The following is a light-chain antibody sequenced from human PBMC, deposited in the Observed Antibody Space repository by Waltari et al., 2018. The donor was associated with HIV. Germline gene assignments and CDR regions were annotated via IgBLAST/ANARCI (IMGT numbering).Light chain of an antibody. CDR2: GAS. J-gene: IGKJ4*01. Sequence: IVLTQSPGTLSLSPGERATLSRKASQIITNNYLAWYQQKPGQAPRLLVSGASSRATGIPERFSGSGSGTHFSLTITRLEAEDSAVYFCQQYSLTPRTFGGGTKVEIK. V-gene: IGKV3-20*01. CDR1: QIITNNY. CDR3: QQYSLTPRT.